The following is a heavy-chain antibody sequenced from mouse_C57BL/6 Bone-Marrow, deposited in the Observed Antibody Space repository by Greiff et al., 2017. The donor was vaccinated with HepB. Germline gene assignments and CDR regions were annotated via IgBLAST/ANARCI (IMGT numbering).Heavy chain of an antibody. CDR3: ARDRDRLWYRWYFDV. CDR1: GYSITSGYY. V-gene: IGHV3-6*01. J-gene: IGHJ1*03. Sequence: EVQRVESGPGLVKPSQSLSLTCSVTGYSITSGYYWNWIRQFPGNKLEWMGYISYDGSNNYNPSLKNRISITRDTSKNQFFLKLNSVTTEDTATYYCARDRDRLWYRWYFDVWGTGTTVTVSS. CDR2: ISYDGSN. D-gene: IGHD2-1*01.